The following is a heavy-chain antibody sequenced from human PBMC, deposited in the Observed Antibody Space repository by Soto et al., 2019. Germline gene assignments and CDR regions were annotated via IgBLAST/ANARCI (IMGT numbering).Heavy chain of an antibody. Sequence: EVQLVESGGGLIQPGGSLRLSCAASGFTVSSNYMSWVRQAPGKGLEWVSVISWNSGSIGYADSVKGRFTISRDNDKNSLYLQMNSLRAEDTALYYCAKDMYSSHHYGMDVWGQGTTVTVSS. CDR3: AKDMYSSHHYGMDV. CDR2: ISWNSGSI. J-gene: IGHJ6*02. D-gene: IGHD6-19*01. CDR1: GFTVSSNY. V-gene: IGHV3-9*01.